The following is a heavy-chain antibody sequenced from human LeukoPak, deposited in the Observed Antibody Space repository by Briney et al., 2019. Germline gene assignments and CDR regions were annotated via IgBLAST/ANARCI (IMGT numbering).Heavy chain of an antibody. CDR3: ATDRGWRTSGYYLYYFEY. J-gene: IGHJ4*02. CDR1: GFTFSTYG. V-gene: IGHV3-33*03. CDR2: TYHDGSKT. Sequence: GGSLRLSCAASGFTFSTYGMHWVRQAPGKGLEWVAVTYHDGSKTDYEESVRGRFTISRDNTMNSLYLQMSSLRAEDTAVYYCATDRGWRTSGYYLYYFEYWGQGTLVTYSS. D-gene: IGHD3-3*01.